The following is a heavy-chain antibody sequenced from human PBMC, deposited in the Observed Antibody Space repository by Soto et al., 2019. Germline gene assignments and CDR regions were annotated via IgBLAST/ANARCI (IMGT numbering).Heavy chain of an antibody. CDR3: AGLRIAAAGGGLDV. CDR1: GGAINSGDYA. CDR2: IYNSGST. D-gene: IGHD6-13*01. Sequence: LQLQESGSGLVKPSQTLSLTCGVSGGAINSGDYAWSWIRQPPGKGLEWIGYIYNSGSTYYNPSLKGRVDLLVDRAQNQFSLKLSSVTAADTAVYYCAGLRIAAAGGGLDVWGQGTTVTVS. J-gene: IGHJ6*02. V-gene: IGHV4-30-2*01.